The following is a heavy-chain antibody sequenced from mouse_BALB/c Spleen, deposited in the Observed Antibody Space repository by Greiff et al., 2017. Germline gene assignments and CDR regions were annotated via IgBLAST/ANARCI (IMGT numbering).Heavy chain of an antibody. CDR2: ISSGGST. V-gene: IGHV5-6-5*01. D-gene: IGHD2-2*01. Sequence: EVQRVESGGGLVKPGGSLKLSCAASGFTFSSYAMSWVRQTPEKRLEWVASISSGGSTYYPDSVKGRFTISRDNARNILYLQMSSLRSEDTAMYYCARGRYGYERGPYYFDYWGQGTTLTVSS. CDR1: GFTFSSYA. CDR3: ARGRYGYERGPYYFDY. J-gene: IGHJ2*01.